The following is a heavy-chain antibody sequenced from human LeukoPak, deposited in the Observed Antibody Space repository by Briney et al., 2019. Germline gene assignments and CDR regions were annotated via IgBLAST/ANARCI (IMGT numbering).Heavy chain of an antibody. CDR3: ARYSGYDYYYYYGMDV. J-gene: IGHJ6*02. Sequence: GGSLRLSCAASGFTFSSYAMSWVRQAPGKGLEWVSAISGSGGSTYYADSVKGRFTISRDNSKNTLYLQMTSLRAEDTAVYYCARYSGYDYYYYYGMDVWGQGTTVTVSS. CDR2: ISGSGGST. CDR1: GFTFSSYA. V-gene: IGHV3-23*01. D-gene: IGHD5-12*01.